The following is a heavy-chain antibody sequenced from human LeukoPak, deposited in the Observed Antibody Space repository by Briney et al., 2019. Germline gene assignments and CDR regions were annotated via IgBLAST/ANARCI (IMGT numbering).Heavy chain of an antibody. D-gene: IGHD6-6*01. CDR2: IIPIFGTA. CDR1: GGTFSSYA. Sequence: ASVKVSCKASGGTFSSYAISWVRQAPGQGFEWMGGIIPIFGTANYAQKFQGRVTITADESTSTAYMELSSLRSEDTAVYYCARDREYSSSSPHFDCWGQGTLVTVSS. CDR3: ARDREYSSSSPHFDC. J-gene: IGHJ4*02. V-gene: IGHV1-69*13.